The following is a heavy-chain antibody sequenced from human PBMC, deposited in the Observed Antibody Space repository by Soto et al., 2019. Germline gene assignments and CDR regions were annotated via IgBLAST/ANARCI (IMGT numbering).Heavy chain of an antibody. CDR1: GGSISSYY. Sequence: SETLSLTCTVSGGSISSYYWSWIRQPPGKGLEWIGYIYYSGSTNYNPSLKSRVIISVDTSKNQFSLKLSSVTAADTAVYYCASHSIEYSSSSPPYNYYYYYYMDVWGKGTTVTVSS. CDR2: IYYSGST. V-gene: IGHV4-59*08. J-gene: IGHJ6*03. D-gene: IGHD6-6*01. CDR3: ASHSIEYSSSSPPYNYYYYYYMDV.